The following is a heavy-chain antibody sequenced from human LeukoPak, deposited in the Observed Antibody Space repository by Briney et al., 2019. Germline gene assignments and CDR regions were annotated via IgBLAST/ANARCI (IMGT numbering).Heavy chain of an antibody. D-gene: IGHD6-19*01. CDR1: GGTFSSYA. Sequence: SVKVSCKASGGTFSSYAISWVRQAPGQGLEWMGGIIPIFGTANYAQKFQGRVTITADESTSTAYMELSRLRSEDTAVYYCAREVGIAVAGPTGAFDYWGQGTLVTVSS. J-gene: IGHJ4*02. V-gene: IGHV1-69*13. CDR2: IIPIFGTA. CDR3: AREVGIAVAGPTGAFDY.